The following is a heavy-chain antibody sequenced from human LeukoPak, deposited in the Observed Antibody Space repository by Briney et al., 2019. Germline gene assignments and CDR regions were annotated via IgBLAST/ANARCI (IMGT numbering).Heavy chain of an antibody. V-gene: IGHV3-30*04. CDR3: AELGITMIGGV. CDR2: LSSDGSNK. Sequence: GGSLRLSCAASGFTFSSYAMHWVRQAPGKGLEWVAVLSSDGSNKYYADSVKGRFTISRDNAKNSLYLQMNSLRAEDTAVYYCAELGITMIGGVWGKGTTVTISS. D-gene: IGHD3-10*02. J-gene: IGHJ6*04. CDR1: GFTFSSYA.